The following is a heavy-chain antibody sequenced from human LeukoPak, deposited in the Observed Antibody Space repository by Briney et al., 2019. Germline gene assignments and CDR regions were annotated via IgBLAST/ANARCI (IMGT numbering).Heavy chain of an antibody. D-gene: IGHD2-2*01. CDR3: ARGCSSTSCEGDAFDI. V-gene: IGHV4-4*02. CDR2: IYHSGST. Sequence: SETLSLTCAVSGGSISSSNWWSWVRQPPGKGLEWIGEIYHSGSTNYNPSLKSRVTISVDTSKNQFSLKLSSVTAADTAVYYCARGCSSTSCEGDAFDIWGQGTMVTVSS. J-gene: IGHJ3*02. CDR1: GGSISSSNW.